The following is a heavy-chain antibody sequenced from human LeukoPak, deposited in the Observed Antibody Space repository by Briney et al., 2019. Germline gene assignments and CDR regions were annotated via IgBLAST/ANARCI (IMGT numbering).Heavy chain of an antibody. D-gene: IGHD6-6*01. CDR1: GFAFSSYE. CDR2: ISSGGSAI. Sequence: GGSLRLSCGASGFAFSSYEMNWVRQAPGKGLEWVSYISSGGSAIYYADSVKGRFTISRDNAKNSLYLQMNSLRAEDTAVYYCARNDYSSSSYFYWGQGTLVTVSS. CDR3: ARNDYSSSSYFY. J-gene: IGHJ4*02. V-gene: IGHV3-48*03.